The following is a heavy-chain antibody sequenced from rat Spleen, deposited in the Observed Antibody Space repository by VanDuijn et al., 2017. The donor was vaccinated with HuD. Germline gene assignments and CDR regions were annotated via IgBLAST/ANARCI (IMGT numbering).Heavy chain of an antibody. D-gene: IGHD1-6*01. J-gene: IGHJ2*01. Sequence: EVQLVESGGGLVQPGRSLKISCAASGFTFSNYYMAWVRQAPTKGLEWVAYISTGGHNTYYRDSVKGRFTVSRDNAKSTLNLQMNSLRSEDTATYYCSTAGSGLDYYYAGGFDYWGQGVMVTVSS. CDR1: GFTFSNYY. V-gene: IGHV5-27*01. CDR2: ISTGGHNT. CDR3: STAGSGLDYYYAGGFDY.